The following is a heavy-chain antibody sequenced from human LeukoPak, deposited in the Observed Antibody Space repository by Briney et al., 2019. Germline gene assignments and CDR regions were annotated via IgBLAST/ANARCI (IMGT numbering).Heavy chain of an antibody. V-gene: IGHV4-59*12. CDR2: IYYSGST. CDR1: GGSISNYY. Sequence: PSETLSLTCTVSGGSISNYYWGWIRQPPGKGLEWIGYIYYSGSTNYNPSLKSRVTISVDTSKNQFSLKLSSVTAEDTAVYYCAKADGGATRGFDYWGQGTLVTVSS. J-gene: IGHJ4*02. D-gene: IGHD1-26*01. CDR3: AKADGGATRGFDY.